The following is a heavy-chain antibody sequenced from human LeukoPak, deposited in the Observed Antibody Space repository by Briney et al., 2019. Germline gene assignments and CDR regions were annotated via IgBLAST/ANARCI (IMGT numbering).Heavy chain of an antibody. V-gene: IGHV4-31*03. CDR1: GGSISSGGYF. D-gene: IGHD3-16*02. CDR2: IYYSGST. Sequence: SETLSLTCTVSGGSISSGGYFWSWIRQHPGKGLEWIGYIYYSGSTYYDPSLKSRVTISVDTSKNQFSLKLSSVTAADTAVYYCAREHNYDYVWGSYRYKVDWFDYWGQGTLVTVSS. CDR3: AREHNYDYVWGSYRYKVDWFDY. J-gene: IGHJ5*01.